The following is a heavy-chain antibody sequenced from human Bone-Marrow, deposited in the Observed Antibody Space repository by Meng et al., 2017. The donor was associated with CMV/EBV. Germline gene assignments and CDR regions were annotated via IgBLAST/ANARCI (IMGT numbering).Heavy chain of an antibody. CDR2: ISAYNGNT. Sequence: QVQLLQAGAEVKKPGASVKCSCKAAGYTFTNIGIIGVRQAPGQGLEWVGWISAYNGNTNYAQNLQGRVTMTTDTSTSTAYMELRSLRSDDTAVYYCASALGRFYPTSPDFWGQGTLVTVSS. D-gene: IGHD3-3*01. J-gene: IGHJ4*02. V-gene: IGHV1-18*01. CDR3: ASALGRFYPTSPDF. CDR1: GYTFTNIG.